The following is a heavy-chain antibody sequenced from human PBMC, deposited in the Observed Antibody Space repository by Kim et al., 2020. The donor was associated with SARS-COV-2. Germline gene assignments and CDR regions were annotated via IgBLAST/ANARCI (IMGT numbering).Heavy chain of an antibody. CDR3: ARGAYGDVSFDY. J-gene: IGHJ4*02. V-gene: IGHV1-18*01. CDR2: T. D-gene: IGHD4-17*01. Sequence: TKYGQTVQGRVIITTDTSTNTAYKELWSLRSDDTAMYYCARGAYGDVSFDYWGQGTLVTVSS.